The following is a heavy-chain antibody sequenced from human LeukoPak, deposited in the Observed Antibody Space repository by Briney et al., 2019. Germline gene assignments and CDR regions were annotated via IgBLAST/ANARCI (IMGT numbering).Heavy chain of an antibody. D-gene: IGHD3/OR15-3a*01. V-gene: IGHV3-33*06. CDR2: RWYDGSNK. Sequence: GGSLRLSCAASGFSLSSYGMHWVRQAPGKGLEWVAVRWYDGSNKYYADSVKGRFTISRDNSKNTLYLQMNSLRAEDTAVYYCAKSRTGDFDHWGQGTLVTVSS. CDR1: GFSLSSYG. J-gene: IGHJ4*02. CDR3: AKSRTGDFDH.